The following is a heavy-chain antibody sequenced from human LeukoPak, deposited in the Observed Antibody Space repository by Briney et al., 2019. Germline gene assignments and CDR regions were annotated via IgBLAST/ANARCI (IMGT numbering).Heavy chain of an antibody. V-gene: IGHV3-49*04. D-gene: IGHD4-17*01. CDR2: IRSKAYGGTT. CDR3: TTDHGQGDY. Sequence: GGSLRLSCTASGFTFGDYVMSWVRQAPGKGLEWVGFIRSKAYGGTTKNAASVKGRFTISRDDSRSIAYLQMNSLKTEDTAVYYCTTDHGQGDYWGQGTLVTVSS. CDR1: GFTFGDYV. J-gene: IGHJ4*02.